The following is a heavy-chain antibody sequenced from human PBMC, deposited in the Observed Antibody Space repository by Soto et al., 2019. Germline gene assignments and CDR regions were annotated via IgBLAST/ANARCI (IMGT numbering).Heavy chain of an antibody. Sequence: SETLSLTCTVSGGSISSYYWSWIRQPPGKGLEWIGYIYYSGSTNYNPSLKSRVTISVDTSKNQFSLKLSSVTAADTAMYYCARIAAAPKCYFDYWGQGTLVTVSS. D-gene: IGHD6-13*01. J-gene: IGHJ4*02. CDR2: IYYSGST. CDR3: ARIAAAPKCYFDY. CDR1: GGSISSYY. V-gene: IGHV4-59*01.